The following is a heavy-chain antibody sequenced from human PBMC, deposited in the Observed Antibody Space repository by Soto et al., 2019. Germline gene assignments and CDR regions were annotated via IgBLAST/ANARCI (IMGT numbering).Heavy chain of an antibody. V-gene: IGHV4-59*01. D-gene: IGHD2-21*02. Sequence: SETLSLTCTVSGGSISSYYWSWIRQPPGKGLEWIGYIYYSGSTNYNPSLKSRVTISVGTSKNQFSLKLSSVTAADTAVYYCARDRRIGDSYYYYYGMDVWGQGTTVTVSS. CDR2: IYYSGST. CDR1: GGSISSYY. J-gene: IGHJ6*02. CDR3: ARDRRIGDSYYYYYGMDV.